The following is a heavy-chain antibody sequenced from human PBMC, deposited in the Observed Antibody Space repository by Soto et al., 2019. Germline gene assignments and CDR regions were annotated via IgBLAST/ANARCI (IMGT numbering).Heavy chain of an antibody. V-gene: IGHV4-39*01. Sequence: QLQLQESGPGLVRPSGPLSLTCTVSGGSISSRGYSWGWIRQPPGKGLEWIGTIYYSGSTYYNPSLKSRVTISVDTSKNQFSLKLSSVTAADTAVYYCATSNWFDPWGQGTLVTVSS. CDR1: GGSISSRGYS. CDR3: ATSNWFDP. J-gene: IGHJ5*02. CDR2: IYYSGST.